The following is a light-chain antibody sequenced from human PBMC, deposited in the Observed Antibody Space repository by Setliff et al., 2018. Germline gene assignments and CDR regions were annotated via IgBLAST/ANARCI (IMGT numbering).Light chain of an antibody. Sequence: QSALAQPASVSGSPGQSIAVSCTGSGSDVGAYKFVSWYQQRPGKAPRLMIYDVSNRPSGVSDRFSGSKSSNTASLTISGLQAEDEADYYCCSYTGTSTPYVFGTGTKVTVL. CDR3: CSYTGTSTPYV. CDR1: GSDVGAYKF. J-gene: IGLJ1*01. CDR2: DVS. V-gene: IGLV2-14*01.